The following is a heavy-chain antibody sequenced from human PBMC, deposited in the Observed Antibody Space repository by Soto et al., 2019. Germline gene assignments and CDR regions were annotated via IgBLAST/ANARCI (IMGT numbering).Heavy chain of an antibody. CDR3: ARDVASDTTGFRGYDL. CDR2: FIPIFVSA. V-gene: IGHV1-69*13. CDR1: GGTVSSYA. J-gene: IGHJ4*02. D-gene: IGHD3-10*01. Sequence: SVKVSCKASGGTVSSYAITWVRQAPGKGLEWMGVFIPIFVSAHYAPKFQGRITITADESTSTAYMELSGLTSEDTAIYYCARDVASDTTGFRGYDLWGQGTKVTVSS.